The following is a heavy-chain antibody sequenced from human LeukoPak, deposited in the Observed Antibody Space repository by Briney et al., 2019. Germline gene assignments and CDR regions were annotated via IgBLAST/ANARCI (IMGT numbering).Heavy chain of an antibody. D-gene: IGHD5-12*01. CDR1: GGSFSSSSYS. V-gene: IGHV4-39*01. CDR3: ASRGGCEYSRYEYYFHY. J-gene: IGHJ4*02. CDR2: VYYSGRT. Sequence: PSGTLSLTCTVSGGSFSSSSYSWGWVRPPPGKGLGWIGSVYYSGRTYYNPSFRSRVTISGDTSKNRFFLKLSSVAAGAPAVYSCASRGGCEYSRYEYYFHYWGQGTLVTVST.